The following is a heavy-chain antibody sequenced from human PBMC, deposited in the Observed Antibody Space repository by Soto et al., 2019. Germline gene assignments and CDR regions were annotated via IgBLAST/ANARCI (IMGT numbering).Heavy chain of an antibody. Sequence: SETRSLTCAVSGGSISSSNWWSWVRQPPGKGLEWIGEIYHSGSTNYNPSLKSRVTISVDKSKNQFSLKLSSVTAADTAVYYCGIYCGGDCPDYYGMDVWGQGTTDTVSS. J-gene: IGHJ6*02. V-gene: IGHV4-4*02. D-gene: IGHD2-21*02. CDR2: IYHSGST. CDR3: GIYCGGDCPDYYGMDV. CDR1: GGSISSSNW.